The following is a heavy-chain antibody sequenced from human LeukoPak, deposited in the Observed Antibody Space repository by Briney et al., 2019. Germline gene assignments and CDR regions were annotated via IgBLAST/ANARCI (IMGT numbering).Heavy chain of an antibody. J-gene: IGHJ4*02. Sequence: GGSLRLSCAAYGFTFSSYGMHWVRQAPGKGLEWVAVISYDGSNKYYADSVKGRFTISRDNSKNTLYLQMNSLRAEDTAVYYCAKDYGVLWFGELLHWGQGTLVTVSS. CDR2: ISYDGSNK. D-gene: IGHD3-10*01. CDR1: GFTFSSYG. CDR3: AKDYGVLWFGELLH. V-gene: IGHV3-30*18.